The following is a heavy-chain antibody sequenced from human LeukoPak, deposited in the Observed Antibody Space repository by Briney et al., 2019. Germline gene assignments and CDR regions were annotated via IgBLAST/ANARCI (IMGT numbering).Heavy chain of an antibody. CDR3: ARERYSQERSAFDI. Sequence: GGSLRLSCAASGFTFSSYSMNWVRQAPGKGLEWVSYISSSSSTIYYADSVKGRFTISRDNAKNSLYLQMNSLRDEDTAVYYCARERYSQERSAFDIWGQGTMVTVSS. D-gene: IGHD3-9*01. J-gene: IGHJ3*02. V-gene: IGHV3-48*02. CDR1: GFTFSSYS. CDR2: ISSSSSTI.